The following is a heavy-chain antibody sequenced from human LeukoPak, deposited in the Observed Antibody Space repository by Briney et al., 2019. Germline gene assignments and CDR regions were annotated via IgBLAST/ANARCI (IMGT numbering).Heavy chain of an antibody. D-gene: IGHD2-2*01. CDR3: VSFYETY. Sequence: GGSLRLSCAASGNYLMHWVRQAPGKGLVWVSHINSDGSWISYADSVKGRFTISKDNAKNTVYLQMNNLRAEDTAVYYCVSFYETYWGRGTLVTVSS. J-gene: IGHJ4*02. V-gene: IGHV3-74*01. CDR2: INSDGSWI. CDR1: GNYL.